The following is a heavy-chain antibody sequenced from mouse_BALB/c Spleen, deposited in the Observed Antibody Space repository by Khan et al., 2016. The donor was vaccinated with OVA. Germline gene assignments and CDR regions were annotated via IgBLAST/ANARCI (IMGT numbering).Heavy chain of an antibody. J-gene: IGHJ4*01. V-gene: IGHV9-3-1*01. Sequence: QIQLVQSGPELKKPGETVKISCKASGYTFTNYGMNWVKQVPGKGLKWMGWINTYTGKPTYAVDFKGRFAFSLATSASTAYFQINNLKNADTATYFCARVGFNGAMDYWGQGTSVTVSS. CDR3: ARVGFNGAMDY. CDR2: INTYTGKP. CDR1: GYTFTNYG.